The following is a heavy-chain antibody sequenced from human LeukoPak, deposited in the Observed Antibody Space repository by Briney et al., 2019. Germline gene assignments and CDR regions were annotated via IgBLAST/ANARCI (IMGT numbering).Heavy chain of an antibody. CDR2: ISYSGGT. CDR3: VRGTSAVRNLDS. D-gene: IGHD1-14*01. Sequence: NPSETLSLTCTVSGGSISSTNYYWGWIRQPPGKGLEWIGSISYSGGTYYNPSLKSRVTISVNTSKNQFSLKLSSVTAADTAVFYCVRGTSAVRNLDSWGQGTLVTVSS. CDR1: GGSISSTNYY. J-gene: IGHJ4*02. V-gene: IGHV4-39*07.